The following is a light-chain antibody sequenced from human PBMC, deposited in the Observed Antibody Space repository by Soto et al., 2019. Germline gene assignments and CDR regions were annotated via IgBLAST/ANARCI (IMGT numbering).Light chain of an antibody. J-gene: IGKJ4*01. CDR2: GAS. V-gene: IGKV3-20*01. CDR1: ERVSSTF. Sequence: EIVLTQSPGTVSLSPGERATLSCKASERVSSTFLAWYQQKPGQAPRLLIYGASSRAPGIPDRFSASRSGTDFTLTIRGLEPEDFAVYYCQQHGSSPRTFGGGTKVEI. CDR3: QQHGSSPRT.